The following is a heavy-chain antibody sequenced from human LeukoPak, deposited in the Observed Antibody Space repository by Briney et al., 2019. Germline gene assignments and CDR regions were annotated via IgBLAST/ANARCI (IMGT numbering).Heavy chain of an antibody. CDR3: ANEGLDIAVAGHFDY. CDR1: GFTFSSYA. V-gene: IGHV3-23*01. Sequence: AGGSLRLSCAASGFTFSSYAMSWVRQAPGKGLEWVSAISGSGGSTYYADSVKGRFTISRDNSKNTLYLQMNSLRAEDTAVYYCANEGLDIAVAGHFDYWGQGTLVTVSS. CDR2: ISGSGGST. D-gene: IGHD6-19*01. J-gene: IGHJ4*02.